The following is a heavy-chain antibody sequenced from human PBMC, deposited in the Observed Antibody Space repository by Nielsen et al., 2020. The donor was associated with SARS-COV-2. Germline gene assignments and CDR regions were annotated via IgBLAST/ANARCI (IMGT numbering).Heavy chain of an antibody. J-gene: IGHJ6*02. CDR3: ARGGSYGAGSPYYYYYGLDV. V-gene: IGHV1-3*01. D-gene: IGHD3-10*01. CDR2: NNGGNGNT. Sequence: WVRQAPGQRLEWMGWNNGGNGNTEYSQKFQGRVTITRDTSASTAYVELSSLRSEDTAVYYCARGGSYGAGSPYYYYYGLDVWGQGTTVTVSS.